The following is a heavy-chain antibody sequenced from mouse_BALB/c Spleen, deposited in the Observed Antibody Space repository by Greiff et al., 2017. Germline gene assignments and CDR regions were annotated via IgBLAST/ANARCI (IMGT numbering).Heavy chain of an antibody. CDR3: ARHGYGNLYYFDY. CDR1: GFTFSSYA. D-gene: IGHD2-10*02. Sequence: EVQRVESGGGLVKPGGSLKLSCAASGFTFSSYAMSWVRQTPEKRLEWVATISSGGSYTYYPDSVKGRFTISRDNAKNTLYLQMSSLRSEDTAMYYCARHGYGNLYYFDYWGQGTTLTVSS. J-gene: IGHJ2*01. V-gene: IGHV5-9-3*01. CDR2: ISSGGSYT.